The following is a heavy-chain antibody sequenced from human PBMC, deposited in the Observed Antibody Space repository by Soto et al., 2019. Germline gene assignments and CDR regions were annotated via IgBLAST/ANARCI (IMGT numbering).Heavy chain of an antibody. CDR1: GDSISSSSYY. V-gene: IGHV4-39*01. J-gene: IGHJ4*02. D-gene: IGHD1-26*01. CDR2: IYYSGST. Sequence: QLLESGPGLVKPSETLSLTCTVSGDSISSSSYYWGWIRQPPGKGLEWIGSIYYSGSTYYNPSLKSRVTISVDTSKNQFSLKLSSVTAADTAVYYCARRVVGHLGGFVFDYWGQGTLVTVSS. CDR3: ARRVVGHLGGFVFDY.